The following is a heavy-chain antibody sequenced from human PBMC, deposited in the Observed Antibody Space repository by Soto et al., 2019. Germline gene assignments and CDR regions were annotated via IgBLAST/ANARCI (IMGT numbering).Heavy chain of an antibody. Sequence: QVQLVESGGGVVQPGRSLRLSCAASGFTFSSYGMHWVRQAPGKGLEWVAVISYDGSNKYYADSVKGRFTISRDNSKNTLYLQMNSLRAEDTAVYYCAKGLAYYYDSSTDYWGQGTLVTVSS. D-gene: IGHD3-22*01. CDR3: AKGLAYYYDSSTDY. CDR2: ISYDGSNK. V-gene: IGHV3-30*18. J-gene: IGHJ4*02. CDR1: GFTFSSYG.